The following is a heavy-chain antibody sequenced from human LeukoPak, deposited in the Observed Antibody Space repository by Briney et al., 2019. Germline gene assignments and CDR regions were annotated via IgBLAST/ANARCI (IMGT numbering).Heavy chain of an antibody. V-gene: IGHV4-4*09. CDR2: IYTSGST. CDR3: ARQGSTGTTGSAFDY. D-gene: IGHD1-7*01. CDR1: DGSISSYY. J-gene: IGHJ4*02. Sequence: SETLSLTCTVSDGSISSYYWSWIRQPPGKGLEWIGYIYTSGSTNYNPSLKSRVTISVDTSKNQFSLKLSSVTAADTAVYYCARQGSTGTTGSAFDYWGQGTLVTVSS.